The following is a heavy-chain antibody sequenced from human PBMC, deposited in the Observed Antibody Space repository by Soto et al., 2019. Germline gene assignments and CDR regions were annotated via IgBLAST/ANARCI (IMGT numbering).Heavy chain of an antibody. J-gene: IGHJ4*02. CDR3: AHSIAPCRFDY. D-gene: IGHD2-15*01. Sequence: QITLKESGPTLVKPTQTLTLTCRFSGFSLRTSGLGVGWIRQPPGKALEWLALIYWDDDKRYSPSLETRLTMTKDTSKRQVVLTMTNMDPVDTAGFFSAHSIAPCRFDYWGQGILVTVSS. V-gene: IGHV2-5*02. CDR1: GFSLRTSGLG. CDR2: IYWDDDK.